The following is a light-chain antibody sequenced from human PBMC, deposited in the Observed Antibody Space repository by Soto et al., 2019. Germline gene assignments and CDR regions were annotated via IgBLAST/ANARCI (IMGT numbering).Light chain of an antibody. J-gene: IGKJ4*01. CDR1: QSISSD. CDR2: ASS. CDR3: QQSYSTPLT. V-gene: IGKV1-39*01. Sequence: DIQMTQSPSSLSASVGDRVTITCRVSQSISSDLNWYQQKAGKAPKLLIHASSSLPSGVPSRFSASGTGTDFTLTISSLHPEDFATYYCQQSYSTPLTFGGGTKVDIK.